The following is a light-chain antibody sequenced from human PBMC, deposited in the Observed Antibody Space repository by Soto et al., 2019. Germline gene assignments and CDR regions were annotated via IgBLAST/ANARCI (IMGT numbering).Light chain of an antibody. CDR3: QHYHGYPFT. CDR2: DAS. V-gene: IGKV1-5*01. CDR1: QSVNTW. J-gene: IGKJ3*01. Sequence: DIKISHSASTVSASVGARVTITCRASQSVNTWLAWYQQKPGKAPVLLIYDASSLKSGVPSRFSGSGSGTEFTLTITSLQPDDFAIYYCQHYHGYPFTFGPGTNVDIK.